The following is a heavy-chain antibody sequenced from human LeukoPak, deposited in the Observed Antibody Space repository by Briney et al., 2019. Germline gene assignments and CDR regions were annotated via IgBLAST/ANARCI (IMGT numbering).Heavy chain of an antibody. V-gene: IGHV1-18*01. CDR1: GYTVTSYG. CDR2: SSAYNCNT. J-gene: IGHJ5*02. CDR3: AREVLLWFGELFTHTDTWFDP. Sequence: ASVKVSFKASGYTVTSYGIGWVRQAPGQRPGWMGWSSAYNCNTDYAQKLQGRVTMTTATSTSTAYMELRRLRSDDPAVYYCAREVLLWFGELFTHTDTWFDPWGQATLVTVSS. D-gene: IGHD3-10*01.